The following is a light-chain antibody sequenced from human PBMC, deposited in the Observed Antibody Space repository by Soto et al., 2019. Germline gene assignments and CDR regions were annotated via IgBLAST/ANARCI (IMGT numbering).Light chain of an antibody. V-gene: IGKV3D-15*01. CDR3: QKYNSWPLT. Sequence: EVLMREGPATVSVSPGEGATLSCRASQGIGDTLAWYQQKPGQAPRLVIYDIFTRATGVPTRISGSGSGTEFTLTISSLQSEDFAVYYCQKYNSWPLTFGGGTKVDIK. CDR1: QGIGDT. CDR2: DIF. J-gene: IGKJ4*01.